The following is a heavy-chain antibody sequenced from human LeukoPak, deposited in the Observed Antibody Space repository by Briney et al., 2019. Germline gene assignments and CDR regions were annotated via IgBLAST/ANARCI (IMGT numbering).Heavy chain of an antibody. CDR3: ARGGSSSSAGRVAY. CDR1: GFTFSSYA. V-gene: IGHV3-30-3*01. Sequence: VQPGGSLRLSCAASGFTFSSYAMHWVRPAPGKGLEWVAVISYDGSNKYYADSVKGRFTISRDNSKNTLYLQMNSLRAEDTAVYYCARGGSSSSAGRVAYWGPGTLVTVSS. J-gene: IGHJ4*02. CDR2: ISYDGSNK. D-gene: IGHD6-6*01.